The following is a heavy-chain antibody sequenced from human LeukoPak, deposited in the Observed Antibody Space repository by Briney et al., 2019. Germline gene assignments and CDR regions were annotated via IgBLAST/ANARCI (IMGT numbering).Heavy chain of an antibody. CDR3: AREGLIDSSGYYPPDYFDY. D-gene: IGHD3-22*01. CDR1: GYTFTSYG. J-gene: IGHJ4*02. CDR2: ISAYNGNT. Sequence: ASVKVSCKASGYTFTSYGISWVRQAPGQGLEWMGWISAYNGNTNYAQKLQGRVTMTADTSTSTAYMELRSLRSDDTAAYYCAREGLIDSSGYYPPDYFDYWGQGTLVTVSS. V-gene: IGHV1-18*01.